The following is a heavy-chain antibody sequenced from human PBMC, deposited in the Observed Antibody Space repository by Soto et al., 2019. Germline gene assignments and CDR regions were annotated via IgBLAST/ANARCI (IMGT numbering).Heavy chain of an antibody. CDR1: GFTFSSYA. Sequence: LRLSFAASGFTFSSYAMHWVRQAPGKGLEWVAVISYDGSNKYYADSVKGRFTISRDNSKNTLYLQMNSLRAEDTAVYYCAREYYYDSSGYSPNWFDPWGQGTLVTVSS. D-gene: IGHD3-22*01. CDR2: ISYDGSNK. V-gene: IGHV3-30-3*01. CDR3: AREYYYDSSGYSPNWFDP. J-gene: IGHJ5*02.